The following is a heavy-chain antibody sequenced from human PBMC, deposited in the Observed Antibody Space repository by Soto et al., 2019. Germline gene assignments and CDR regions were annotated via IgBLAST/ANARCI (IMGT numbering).Heavy chain of an antibody. CDR2: IYYSGST. Sequence: LETQSLTSPFSGGSISSYYWSWIRQPPGKGLEWIGYIYYSGSTNYNPSLKSRVTISVDTSKNQFSLKLSSVTAADTAVYYCALQKYCGGDCPIDYWGQGTLVTVSS. CDR3: ALQKYCGGDCPIDY. J-gene: IGHJ4*02. V-gene: IGHV4-59*01. CDR1: GGSISSYY. D-gene: IGHD2-21*02.